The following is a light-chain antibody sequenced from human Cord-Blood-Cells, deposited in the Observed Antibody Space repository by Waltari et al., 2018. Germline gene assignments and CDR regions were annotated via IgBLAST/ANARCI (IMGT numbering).Light chain of an antibody. CDR1: TLGDKY. V-gene: IGLV3-1*01. CDR2: QDS. CDR3: QAWDSSTVV. Sequence: SYELTQPPPASVSPGQTASITRSGATLGDKYACWYQQKPGQSPVLVIYQDSKRPSGIPERFSGSNSGNTATLTISGTQAMDEADYYCQAWDSSTVVFGGGTKLTVL. J-gene: IGLJ2*01.